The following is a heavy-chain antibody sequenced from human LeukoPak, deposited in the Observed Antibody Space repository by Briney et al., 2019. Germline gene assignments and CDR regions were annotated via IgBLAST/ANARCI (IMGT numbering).Heavy chain of an antibody. Sequence: SETLSLTCAVYGGSFSSYYWSWIRQPPGKGLEWIGEINHSGSTNYNPSLKSRVTISLDTSKNQFSLKLSSVTAADTAVYYCASLVSYYFDYWGQGTLVTVSS. V-gene: IGHV4-34*01. CDR1: GGSFSSYY. CDR3: ASLVSYYFDY. D-gene: IGHD5/OR15-5a*01. J-gene: IGHJ4*02. CDR2: INHSGST.